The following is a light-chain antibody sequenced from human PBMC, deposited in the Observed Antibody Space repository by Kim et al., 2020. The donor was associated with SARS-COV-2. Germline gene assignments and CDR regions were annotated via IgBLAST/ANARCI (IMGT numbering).Light chain of an antibody. CDR3: QQYNSYPYT. CDR2: DAS. V-gene: IGKV1-5*01. Sequence: GDRVTITCRASQSISSWLAWYQQKPGKAPKLLIYDASSLESGVPSRFSGSGSGTAFTLTISSLQPDDFATYYCQQYNSYPYTFGQGTKL. CDR1: QSISSW. J-gene: IGKJ2*01.